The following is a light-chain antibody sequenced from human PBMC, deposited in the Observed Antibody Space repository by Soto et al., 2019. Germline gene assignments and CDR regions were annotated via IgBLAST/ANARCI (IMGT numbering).Light chain of an antibody. V-gene: IGLV1-44*01. Sequence: QSVLTQPPSASGTPGQRVTISCSGSSSNIGSNTVNWYQQLPGTAPKLLIYSNNQRPSGVPDPFSGSKTGTSASLAISGLQSEDEAAYYCAAWDDSPNGFWEFGGGTKLNVL. CDR1: SSNIGSNT. CDR3: AAWDDSPNGFWE. CDR2: SNN. J-gene: IGLJ3*02.